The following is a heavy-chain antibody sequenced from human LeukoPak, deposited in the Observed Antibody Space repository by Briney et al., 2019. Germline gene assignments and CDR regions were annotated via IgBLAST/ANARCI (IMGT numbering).Heavy chain of an antibody. V-gene: IGHV3-21*01. J-gene: IGHJ6*04. Sequence: PGGSLRPSCAASGFTFSSYSMNWVRQAPGKGLEWVSSISSSSSYIYYADSVKGRFTISRDNAKNSLYLQMNSLRAEDTAVYYCARDWNRYYDILTGYYYGMDVWGKGTTVTVSS. D-gene: IGHD3-9*01. CDR2: ISSSSSYI. CDR3: ARDWNRYYDILTGYYYGMDV. CDR1: GFTFSSYS.